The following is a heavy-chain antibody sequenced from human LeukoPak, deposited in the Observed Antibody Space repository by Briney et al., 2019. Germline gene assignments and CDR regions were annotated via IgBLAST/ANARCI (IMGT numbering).Heavy chain of an antibody. CDR2: IIPIFGTA. CDR3: AREAVSSGWYYFDY. J-gene: IGHJ4*02. Sequence: GASVKVSCKASGYTFSSYAISWVRQAPGQGLEWMRGIIPIFGTANYAQKFQVRVTITTDESTSTAYMELSSLRSEDTAVYYCAREAVSSGWYYFDYWGQGTLVTVSS. V-gene: IGHV1-69*05. CDR1: GYTFSSYA. D-gene: IGHD6-19*01.